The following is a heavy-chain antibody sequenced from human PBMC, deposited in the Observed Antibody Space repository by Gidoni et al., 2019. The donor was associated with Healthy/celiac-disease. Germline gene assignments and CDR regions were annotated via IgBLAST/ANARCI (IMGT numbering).Heavy chain of an antibody. Sequence: EVQLVESGGGLIQPGGSLRLSCEASGFTVSSNHMSWVRQAPGKGLEWVSVINSGGRTYYADSVKGRFSISRDTSKNTLYLQMNSLRAEDTAVYYCAGGFYYESSGPNYWGQGTLVIVSS. D-gene: IGHD3-22*01. CDR3: AGGFYYESSGPNY. J-gene: IGHJ4*02. CDR1: GFTVSSNH. V-gene: IGHV3-53*01. CDR2: INSGGRT.